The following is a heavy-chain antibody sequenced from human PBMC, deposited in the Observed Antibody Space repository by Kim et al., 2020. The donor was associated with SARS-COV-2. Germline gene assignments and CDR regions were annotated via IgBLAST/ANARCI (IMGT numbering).Heavy chain of an antibody. CDR3: SSEGDWNRAYGMDD. D-gene: IGHD1-1*01. J-gene: IGHJ6*02. Sequence: GGSLRLSCAASGFTFSSYGMHWVRQAPGKGLEWVAVIWYDGSNKYYADPVKGRFTISRDNSKNTLYLQMNSLRAEDTAVYYCSSEGDWNRAYGMDDWGQGTPVTVSS. CDR1: GFTFSSYG. V-gene: IGHV3-33*01. CDR2: IWYDGSNK.